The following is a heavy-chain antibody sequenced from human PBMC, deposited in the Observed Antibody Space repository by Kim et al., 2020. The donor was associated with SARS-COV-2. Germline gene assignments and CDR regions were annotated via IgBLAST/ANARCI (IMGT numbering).Heavy chain of an antibody. CDR1: GFTFSTYA. CDR2: ISKDGNNK. V-gene: IGHV3-30*18. Sequence: GGSLRLSCAASGFTFSTYAMHWVRQAPGKGPEWVAVISKDGNNKYYADSVKGRFTISRDNSKNTLFVQMDSLRPEDTAVYYCAKGVGTSGPNCAWDCYLDEWGQGTLVTVSS. J-gene: IGHJ4*02. CDR3: AKGVGTSGPNCAWDCYLDE. D-gene: IGHD2-2*01.